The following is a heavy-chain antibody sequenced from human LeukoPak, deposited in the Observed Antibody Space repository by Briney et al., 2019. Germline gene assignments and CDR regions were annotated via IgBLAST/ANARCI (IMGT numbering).Heavy chain of an antibody. D-gene: IGHD3-22*01. CDR1: GLTFSRYW. CDR3: ARDWTYYDSRGYFDY. J-gene: IGHJ4*02. Sequence: PGGSLRLSCAASGLTFSRYWMHWVRQAPGKGLMWVSRINSDGRSTSYADSVKGRFTISRDNAKNTLYLQMNSLRAEDTAVYYCARDWTYYDSRGYFDYWGQGTLVTVSS. CDR2: INSDGRST. V-gene: IGHV3-74*01.